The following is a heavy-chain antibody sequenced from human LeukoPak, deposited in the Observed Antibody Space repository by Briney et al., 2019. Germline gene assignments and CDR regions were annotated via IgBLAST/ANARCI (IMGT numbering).Heavy chain of an antibody. CDR1: GFTFSSYA. J-gene: IGHJ4*02. Sequence: TGGSLRLSCAASGFTFSSYAMSWVRQAPGKGLEWVSAISASGGSTNYADSVKGRFAISRDNSKNTLYLQMNSLRAEDTAVYYCAKRIFGYSSGWYDYWGQGTLVTVSS. CDR2: ISASGGST. D-gene: IGHD6-19*01. CDR3: AKRIFGYSSGWYDY. V-gene: IGHV3-23*01.